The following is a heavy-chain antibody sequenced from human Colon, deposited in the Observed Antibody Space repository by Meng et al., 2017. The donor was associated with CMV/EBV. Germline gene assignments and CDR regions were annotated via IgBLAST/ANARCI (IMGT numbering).Heavy chain of an antibody. Sequence: SGPTLVKPTQTLTLTCTFSGFSLSTSGMCVAWVRQPPGKALEWLALIDWEDDTYYSTSLKTRLTISKDNSKNQVVLTMTDMAPTDTGTYYCARIPDGPEDVFDIWGQGTVVTVSS. V-gene: IGHV2-70*20. D-gene: IGHD5-24*01. CDR3: ARIPDGPEDVFDI. CDR2: IDWEDDT. CDR1: GFSLSTSGMC. J-gene: IGHJ3*02.